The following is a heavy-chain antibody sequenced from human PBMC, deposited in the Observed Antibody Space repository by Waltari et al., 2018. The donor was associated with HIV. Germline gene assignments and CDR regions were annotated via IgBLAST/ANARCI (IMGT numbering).Heavy chain of an antibody. J-gene: IGHJ4*02. V-gene: IGHV1-2*02. CDR3: ARDICNGGSCYSYYFDY. CDR1: GYTFTGYY. CDR2: INPDNGGT. Sequence: QVQLVQSGAEVKKPGASVKISCKASGYTFTGYYMHWVRQAPGQGLEWMGWINPDNGGTKEAQKFQGRVTMTRDTSISTAYMELSRLRSDDTAVYYCARDICNGGSCYSYYFDYWGQGTLVTVSS. D-gene: IGHD2-15*01.